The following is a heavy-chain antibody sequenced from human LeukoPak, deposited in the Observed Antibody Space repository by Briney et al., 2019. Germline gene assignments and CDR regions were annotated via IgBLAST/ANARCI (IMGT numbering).Heavy chain of an antibody. CDR1: GFTFSPYF. D-gene: IGHD6-19*01. CDR2: MDEDGREK. Sequence: GGSLRLSCAASGFTFSPYFMTWVRQAPGKGLEWVANMDEDGREKNYADSVKGRFTISRDNAKNSLYLEMNSLRDDDTAVYYCATYLYSSRSFHDLASWGQGTLVTVSS. J-gene: IGHJ4*02. V-gene: IGHV3-7*01. CDR3: ATYLYSSRSFHDLAS.